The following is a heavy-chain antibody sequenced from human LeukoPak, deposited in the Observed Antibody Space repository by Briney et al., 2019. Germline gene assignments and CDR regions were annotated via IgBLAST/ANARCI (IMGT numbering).Heavy chain of an antibody. CDR1: GFTCCASA. J-gene: IGHJ5*02. D-gene: IGHD6-13*01. CDR3: ARDEAAAGRNWFDP. Sequence: VGSLRLSCAASGFTCCASAMNWVVQAPGQGLKWLSAISGSGGSTAYTDSVKGRFTISRDNSRNTLYLQMYSLRAEDTAVYYCARDEAAAGRNWFDPWGEGTLLTVSS. V-gene: IGHV3-23*01. CDR2: ISGSGGST.